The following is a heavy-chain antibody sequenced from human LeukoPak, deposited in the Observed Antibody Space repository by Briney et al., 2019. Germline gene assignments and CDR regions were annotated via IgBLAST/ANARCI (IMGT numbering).Heavy chain of an antibody. CDR1: GFTFSSYA. CDR3: ATSSQGAFDI. J-gene: IGHJ3*02. Sequence: GGSLRLSCAASGFTFSSYAMHWVRQAPGKGLEYVSAISSNGGRTYYANSVKGRFTIYRDNSKNKVYLQMGSLRAEDMAVYYCATSSQGAFDICGQGTMVTVSS. CDR2: ISSNGGRT. V-gene: IGHV3-64*01.